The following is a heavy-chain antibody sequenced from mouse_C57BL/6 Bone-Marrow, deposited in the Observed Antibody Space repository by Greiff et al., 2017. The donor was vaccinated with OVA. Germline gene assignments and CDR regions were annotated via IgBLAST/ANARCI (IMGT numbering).Heavy chain of an antibody. CDR3: ARMGSSGWGGYAMDY. D-gene: IGHD3-2*02. CDR2: ILPGSGST. V-gene: IGHV1-9*01. CDR1: GYTFTGYW. J-gene: IGHJ4*01. Sequence: QVQLQQSGAELMKPGASVKLSCKATGYTFTGYWIEWVKQRPGHGLEWIGEILPGSGSTNYNEKFKGKAPFTADTSSNTAYMQLSSLTTEDSAIYYWARMGSSGWGGYAMDYWGQGTSVTVSS.